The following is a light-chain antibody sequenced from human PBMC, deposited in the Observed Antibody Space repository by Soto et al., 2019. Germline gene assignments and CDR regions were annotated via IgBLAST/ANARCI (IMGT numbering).Light chain of an antibody. CDR1: QSVSYN. J-gene: IGKJ1*01. CDR3: QQYNSYS. CDR2: DAS. V-gene: IGKV3D-15*01. Sequence: ETVMPQSPATLSVYPGARATLSCSASQSVSYNLAWYQQKPGQAPRLLIYDASTRATGIPARFSGSALGTEFTLTISSLQPDDLATDYCQQYNSYSFVPGTKVDIK.